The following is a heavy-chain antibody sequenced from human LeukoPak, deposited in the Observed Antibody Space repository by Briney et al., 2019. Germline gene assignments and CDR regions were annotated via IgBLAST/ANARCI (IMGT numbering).Heavy chain of an antibody. V-gene: IGHV1-18*01. CDR3: ARNRATLRGNNYDLLTGYYTGWDY. CDR2: VSTYNGNT. CDR1: GYTFTSYG. Sequence: ASVRVSCKASGYTFTSYGISWVRQAPGQGLQWMGWVSTYNGNTNYTQNLQGRVTMTTDRSTSTAYMELRSLTSDDTAVYYCARNRATLRGNNYDLLTGYYTGWDYWAQGTLVSVSS. D-gene: IGHD3-9*01. J-gene: IGHJ4*02.